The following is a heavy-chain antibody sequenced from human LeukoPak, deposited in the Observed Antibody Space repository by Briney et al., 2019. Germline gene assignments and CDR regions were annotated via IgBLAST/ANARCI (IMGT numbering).Heavy chain of an antibody. Sequence: GGSLRLSCAASGFTFSSFGMHWVRQAPGKGPEWVAVIWHDGTNKYYADSVKGRFTISRDNSKNTLYLQMNSLRAEDTAVYYCAKGSGDYSNWLDPWGQGTLVTVSS. D-gene: IGHD4-17*01. CDR1: GFTFSSFG. V-gene: IGHV3-30*02. J-gene: IGHJ5*02. CDR3: AKGSGDYSNWLDP. CDR2: IWHDGTNK.